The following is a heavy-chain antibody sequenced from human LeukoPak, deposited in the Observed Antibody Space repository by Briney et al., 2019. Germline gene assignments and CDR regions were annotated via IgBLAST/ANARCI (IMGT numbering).Heavy chain of an antibody. CDR1: GFTFDEYG. CDR3: ARNVGGLVTVTAEPYFDY. J-gene: IGHJ4*02. CDR2: INWNGGST. Sequence: GGSLRLSCAASGFTFDEYGMSWVRQVPGKGLEWVSGINWNGGSTGYADSVKGRFTISRDYAKNSLYLQMNSLRAEDTALYYCARNVGGLVTVTAEPYFDYGGQGTLVTVSS. V-gene: IGHV3-20*04. D-gene: IGHD4-17*01.